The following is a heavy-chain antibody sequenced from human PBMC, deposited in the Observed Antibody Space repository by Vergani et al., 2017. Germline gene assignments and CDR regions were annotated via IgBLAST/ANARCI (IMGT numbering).Heavy chain of an antibody. CDR3: AKANPRNSGYDYLYYYHAMDV. J-gene: IGHJ6*02. CDR2: ISGIGGST. Sequence: EVQLLESGGDLVQPGGSLRLPCAASGFPLNHYAMNWVRQPPGKGLEWVSGISGIGGSTYYAGYLKGRFTISRASSKNTLYLQMNSLSAGDTAVYYCAKANPRNSGYDYLYYYHAMDVWGQGTTVTVSS. V-gene: IGHV3-23*01. CDR1: GFPLNHYA. D-gene: IGHD5-12*01.